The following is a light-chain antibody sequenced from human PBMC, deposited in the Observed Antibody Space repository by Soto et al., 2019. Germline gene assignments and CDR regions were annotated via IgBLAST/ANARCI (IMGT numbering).Light chain of an antibody. Sequence: IVLTQSPATLSVPPGDRATLSCRASESVRSNLAWYQQKPGQAPRLLIYGASIRAADIPARFSGSGSGTEFTLTISTLQSEDVAVYYCQQYYDWPTITFGQGTRLE. J-gene: IGKJ5*01. CDR3: QQYYDWPTIT. CDR2: GAS. CDR1: ESVRSN. V-gene: IGKV3-15*01.